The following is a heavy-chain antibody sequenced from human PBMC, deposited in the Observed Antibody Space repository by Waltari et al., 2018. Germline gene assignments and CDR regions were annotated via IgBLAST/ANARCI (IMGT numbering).Heavy chain of an antibody. J-gene: IGHJ3*02. Sequence: QVQLQESGPGLVKPSQTLSLTCTVSGGSISSGSYYWSWIRQPAGKGLEWIGRIYTSGSTNYNPSLKRRGTISVDTSKNQFSLKLSSVTAADTAVYYCASFSYYDSSGYQKGAFDIWGQGTMVTVSS. V-gene: IGHV4-61*02. CDR3: ASFSYYDSSGYQKGAFDI. CDR2: IYTSGST. CDR1: GGSISSGSYY. D-gene: IGHD3-22*01.